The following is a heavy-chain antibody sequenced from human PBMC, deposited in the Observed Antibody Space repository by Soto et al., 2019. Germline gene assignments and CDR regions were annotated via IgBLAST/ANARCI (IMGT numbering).Heavy chain of an antibody. CDR2: IIPIFGTA. CDR3: ARSIAARPGPYDYGMDV. J-gene: IGHJ6*02. Sequence: QVQLVQSGAEVKKPGSSVKVSCKASGGTFSSYAISWVRQAPGQGLEWMGGIIPIFGTANYAQKFQGRVTITADESTSTADMEMSSLRSEYTAVYYCARSIAARPGPYDYGMDVWGQGTTVTVSS. D-gene: IGHD6-6*01. CDR1: GGTFSSYA. V-gene: IGHV1-69*01.